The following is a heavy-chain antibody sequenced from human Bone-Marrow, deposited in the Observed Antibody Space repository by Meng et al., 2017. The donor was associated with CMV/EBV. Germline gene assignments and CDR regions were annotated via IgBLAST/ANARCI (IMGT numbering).Heavy chain of an antibody. V-gene: IGHV1-2*02. J-gene: IGHJ3*02. Sequence: ASVKVSCKASGYTFTGYYMHWVRQAPGQGLEWMGWINPNSGGTNYAQKFQGRVTMTRDTSISTAYMELSRLRSDDTAVYYCARGRVPRELLRNAFDIWGQGTRVTVSS. CDR2: INPNSGGT. CDR1: GYTFTGYY. CDR3: ARGRVPRELLRNAFDI. D-gene: IGHD1-26*01.